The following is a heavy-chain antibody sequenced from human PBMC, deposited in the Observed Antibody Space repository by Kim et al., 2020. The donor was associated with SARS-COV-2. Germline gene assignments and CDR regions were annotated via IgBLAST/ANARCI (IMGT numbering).Heavy chain of an antibody. J-gene: IGHJ4*02. Sequence: GGSLRLSCAASGFTFRKYGMHWVRQAPGKGLEWVAVIWYDGSDKNYGDSVKGRFTISRDNSKNTLYLQMNSLRAEDTAVYHCASPSLHEYYGSGSPVYWGQGTLVTVSS. V-gene: IGHV3-33*01. CDR1: GFTFRKYG. D-gene: IGHD3-10*01. CDR3: ASPSLHEYYGSGSPVY. CDR2: IWYDGSDK.